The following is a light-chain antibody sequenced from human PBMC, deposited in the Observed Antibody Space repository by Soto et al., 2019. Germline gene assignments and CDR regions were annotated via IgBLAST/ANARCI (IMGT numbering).Light chain of an antibody. J-gene: IGKJ2*01. V-gene: IGKV2-28*01. CDR1: QSLLHSNGYNY. CDR2: LGS. Sequence: DIVMTKSPLSLPVTPGEPASISCRSSQSLLHSNGYNYLDLYLQKQGQSPQLLMYLGSTRAPGVPDRFSGSGSGTDFTLKISRVEAEDVGVYYCMQALQTPTFGQGTKLEIK. CDR3: MQALQTPT.